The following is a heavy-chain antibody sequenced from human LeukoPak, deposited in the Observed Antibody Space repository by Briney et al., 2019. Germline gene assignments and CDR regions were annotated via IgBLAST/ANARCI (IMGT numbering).Heavy chain of an antibody. CDR1: GGSISSGDYY. V-gene: IGHV4-30-4*01. CDR2: IYYSGST. Sequence: SETLPLTCTVSGGSISSGDYYWSWIRQPPGKGLEWIGYIYYSGSTYYNPSLKSRVTMSVDTSKNQFSLKLSSVTAADTAVYYCARYHYYSNWFDPCGQGTLVTASS. CDR3: ARYHYYSNWFDP. J-gene: IGHJ5*02. D-gene: IGHD4-11*01.